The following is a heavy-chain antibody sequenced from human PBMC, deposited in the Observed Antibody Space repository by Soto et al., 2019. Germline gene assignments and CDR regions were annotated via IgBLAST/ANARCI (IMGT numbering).Heavy chain of an antibody. D-gene: IGHD1-1*01. CDR2: ISAHNGNT. CDR1: GYIFTTYG. V-gene: IGHV1-18*01. CDR3: ARGRYVDY. Sequence: QVHLVQSGAEVKKPGASVKVSCKGSGYIFTTYGITRVRQAPGQGLEWMGWISAHNGNTNYAQKLQGRVTVTRYTSTSTAYIELRNLRSDDSAVDYCARGRYVDYWGQGALVTFSS. J-gene: IGHJ4*02.